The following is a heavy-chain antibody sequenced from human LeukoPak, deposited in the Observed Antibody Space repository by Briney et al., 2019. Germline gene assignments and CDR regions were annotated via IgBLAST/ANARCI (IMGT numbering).Heavy chain of an antibody. Sequence: ASVKVSCKASGYTFTSYGISWVRHAPGQGLEGMGWISAYNGNTNYAQKLQGRVTMTTDTSTSTASMELRSLRSDDTAVYYCAREVSNWFDPWGQGTLVTVSS. CDR2: ISAYNGNT. CDR1: GYTFTSYG. J-gene: IGHJ5*02. D-gene: IGHD3-22*01. V-gene: IGHV1-18*01. CDR3: AREVSNWFDP.